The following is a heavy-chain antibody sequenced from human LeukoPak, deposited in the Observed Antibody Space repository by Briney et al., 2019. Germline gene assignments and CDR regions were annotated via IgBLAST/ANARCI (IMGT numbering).Heavy chain of an antibody. CDR3: ARRLGRKFGERFYYYHYMDV. Sequence: GSLRLSCAASGFTFSKHGMDWVRQAPGKGLEWIGEINHSGSTNYNPSLKSRVTISVDTSKNQFSLKLSSVTAADTAVYYCARRLGRKFGERFYYYHYMDVWGKGTTVTISS. J-gene: IGHJ6*03. V-gene: IGHV4-34*01. CDR1: GFTFSKHG. D-gene: IGHD3-10*01. CDR2: INHSGST.